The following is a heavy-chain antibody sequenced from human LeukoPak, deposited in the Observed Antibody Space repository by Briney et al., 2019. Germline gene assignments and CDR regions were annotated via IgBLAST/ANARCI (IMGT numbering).Heavy chain of an antibody. J-gene: IGHJ4*02. D-gene: IGHD2-21*02. Sequence: PGASLRLSCAASGFTFSSYAMHWVRQAPGKGLEWVSAISGSGGSTYYADSVKGRFTISRDNSKNTLYLEMNSLRDEDTAVYYCARFTYCGGDCYPALGYWGQGTPVTFS. V-gene: IGHV3-23*01. CDR2: ISGSGGST. CDR1: GFTFSSYA. CDR3: ARFTYCGGDCYPALGY.